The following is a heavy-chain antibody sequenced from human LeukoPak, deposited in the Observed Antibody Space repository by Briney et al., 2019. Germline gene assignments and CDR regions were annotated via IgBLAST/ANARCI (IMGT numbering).Heavy chain of an antibody. Sequence: GGSLRLSCAASGYTFSSHGMHWVRQAPGKGLEWVAIICYDGSYKYYADSVKGRSTTSRDNCKNTVYLQMNSLRAEDTAVYYCAKEVEGTYRAVAGTGGDYWGQGTLVTVSS. V-gene: IGHV3-33*06. CDR2: ICYDGSYK. CDR3: AKEVEGTYRAVAGTGGDY. D-gene: IGHD6-19*01. J-gene: IGHJ4*02. CDR1: GYTFSSHG.